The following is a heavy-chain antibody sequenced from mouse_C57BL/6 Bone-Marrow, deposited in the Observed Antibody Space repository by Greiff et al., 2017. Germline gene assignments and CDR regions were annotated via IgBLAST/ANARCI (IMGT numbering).Heavy chain of an antibody. D-gene: IGHD1-2*01. CDR1: GFSFSSYA. V-gene: IGHV5-9-1*02. Sequence: DVMLVESGEGLVKPGWSLQLSCAASGFSFSSYAMSWVRQTPERRLEWVAYISSGGDYIYYADTVKGRFTISSDNARNTLNLQMSSLKSEDTAMYYCTRGRLPYTAWFAYWGQGTLVTVSA. J-gene: IGHJ3*01. CDR2: ISSGGDYI. CDR3: TRGRLPYTAWFAY.